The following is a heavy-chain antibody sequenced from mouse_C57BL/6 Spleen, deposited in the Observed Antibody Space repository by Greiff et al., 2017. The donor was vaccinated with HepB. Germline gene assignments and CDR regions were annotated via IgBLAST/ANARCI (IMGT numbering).Heavy chain of an antibody. Sequence: QVHVKQSGAELVRPGTSVKVSCKASGYAFTNYLIEWVKQRPGQGLEWIGVINPGSGGTNYNEKFKGKATLTADKSSSTAYMQLSSLTSEDSAVYFCARDLYYYGSSSWYFDVWGTGTTVTVSS. CDR3: ARDLYYYGSSSWYFDV. J-gene: IGHJ1*03. CDR2: INPGSGGT. D-gene: IGHD1-1*01. V-gene: IGHV1-54*01. CDR1: GYAFTNYL.